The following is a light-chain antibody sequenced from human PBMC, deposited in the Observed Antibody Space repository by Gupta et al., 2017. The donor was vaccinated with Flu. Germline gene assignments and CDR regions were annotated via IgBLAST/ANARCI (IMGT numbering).Light chain of an antibody. J-gene: IGLJ3*02. Sequence: QSVLTQPPSASGTPGQRVTISCSGSSSNIGRNTVNWYQQFPGTAPKFRIDCKNQRPSGVPDRGSCYKSGNSAYPAISVLQSEDEAEEDGDVWDASLKAVVLGGGTKLTVL. CDR3: DVWDASLKAVV. CDR2: CKN. CDR1: SSNIGRNT. V-gene: IGLV1-44*01.